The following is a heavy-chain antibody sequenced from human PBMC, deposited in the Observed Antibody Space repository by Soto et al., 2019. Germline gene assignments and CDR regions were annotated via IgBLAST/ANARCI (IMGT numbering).Heavy chain of an antibody. Sequence: QVQLVQSGAEVKKPGSSVKVSCKASGGTFSSYAISWVRQAPGQGLEWMGGIIPIFGTANYAQKFQGRVTITAAESTGXXYXEXXSPRSKDTAVYYCARERWGSAPTDHEPRPLYGMDGWGQGTTVTVSS. CDR1: GGTFSSYA. CDR2: IIPIFGTA. D-gene: IGHD6-25*01. CDR3: ARERWGSAPTDHEPRPLYGMDG. V-gene: IGHV1-69*12. J-gene: IGHJ6*02.